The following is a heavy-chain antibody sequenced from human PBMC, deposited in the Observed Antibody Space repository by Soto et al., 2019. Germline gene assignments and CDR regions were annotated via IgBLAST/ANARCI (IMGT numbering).Heavy chain of an antibody. CDR3: ARGGSSHYYYGMDV. CDR2: IGTAGDT. CDR1: GFTFSSYD. V-gene: IGHV3-13*01. D-gene: IGHD6-6*01. J-gene: IGHJ6*02. Sequence: EVQLVESGGGLVQPGGSLRLSCAASGFTFSSYDMHWVGQATGKGLEWVSAIGTAGDTYYPGSVKGRFTISRENAKNSLYLQMNSLRAEDTAVYYCARGGSSHYYYGMDVWGQGTTVTVSS.